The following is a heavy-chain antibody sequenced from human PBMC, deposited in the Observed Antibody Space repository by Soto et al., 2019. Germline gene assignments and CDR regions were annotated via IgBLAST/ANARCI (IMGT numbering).Heavy chain of an antibody. CDR2: IYHSGST. Sequence: SETLSLTCTVSGYSISSGYYWGWIRQPPGKWLEWIGSIYHSGSTYYNPSLKSRVTISVDTSKNQFSLKLSSVTAADTAVYYCARDPRFLEWLLSVYFDYWGQGTLVTVSS. D-gene: IGHD3-3*01. CDR3: ARDPRFLEWLLSVYFDY. V-gene: IGHV4-38-2*02. J-gene: IGHJ4*02. CDR1: GYSISSGYY.